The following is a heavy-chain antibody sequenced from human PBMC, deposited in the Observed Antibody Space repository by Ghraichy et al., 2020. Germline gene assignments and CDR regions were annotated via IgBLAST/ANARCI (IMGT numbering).Heavy chain of an antibody. CDR1: GFSFRSYW. D-gene: IGHD1-14*01. CDR2: ITGSSSTI. Sequence: LSLTCAASGFSFRSYWMTWVRQAPGKGLEWLSYITGSSSTIYYADSVKGRFTISRDNAKNSLYLQMNSLKAEDTAVYYCASSNGNLDHWGQGTLVTVSS. CDR3: ASSNGNLDH. J-gene: IGHJ4*02. V-gene: IGHV3-48*01.